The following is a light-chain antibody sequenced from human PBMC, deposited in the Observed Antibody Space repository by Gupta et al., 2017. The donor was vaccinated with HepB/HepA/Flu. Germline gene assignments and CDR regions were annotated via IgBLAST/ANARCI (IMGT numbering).Light chain of an antibody. CDR2: GAS. CDR3: QQSFTVPPKVT. Sequence: DIQMTQSPSSLSASVGDRVTITCRASQSISSFLNWYQQKPGQAPKLLIYGASTLHIGVPSRFSGSGSATGTYFTLSISGLQPEDFATYYCQQSFTVPPKVTFGPGTRVEVK. CDR1: QSISSF. V-gene: IGKV1-39*01. J-gene: IGKJ1*01.